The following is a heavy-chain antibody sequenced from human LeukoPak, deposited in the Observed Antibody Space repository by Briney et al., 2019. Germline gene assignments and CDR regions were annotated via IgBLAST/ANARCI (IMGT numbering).Heavy chain of an antibody. V-gene: IGHV3-21*01. Sequence: GGSLRLSCAASGFTFSSYSMNWVRQAPGKGLEWVSSISSSSSYIYYADSVKGRFTISRDNAKNSLYLQMNSLRAEDTAVYYCAGGGVSQDYFDYWGQGTLVTVSS. CDR1: GFTFSSYS. D-gene: IGHD6-13*01. CDR2: ISSSSSYI. CDR3: AGGGVSQDYFDY. J-gene: IGHJ4*02.